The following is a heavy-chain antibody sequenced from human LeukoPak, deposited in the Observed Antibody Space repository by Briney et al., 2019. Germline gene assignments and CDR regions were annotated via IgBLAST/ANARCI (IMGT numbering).Heavy chain of an antibody. CDR3: AKGRGLHCGVDCYSDC. D-gene: IGHD2-21*02. V-gene: IGHV3-23*01. CDR1: GFTFSSYA. Sequence: PGGSLRLSCAASGFTFSSYAMSWVRQAPGKGLEWVSAISGSGGSTYYADSVKGRFTISRDNSKNTLYLQMNSLRAEDTAVYYCAKGRGLHCGVDCYSDCWGQGTLVTVSS. J-gene: IGHJ4*02. CDR2: ISGSGGST.